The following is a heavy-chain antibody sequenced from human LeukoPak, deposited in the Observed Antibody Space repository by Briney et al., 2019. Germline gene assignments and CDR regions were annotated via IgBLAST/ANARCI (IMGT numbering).Heavy chain of an antibody. CDR3: ASIPGSVGFDY. J-gene: IGHJ4*02. V-gene: IGHV3-21*01. D-gene: IGHD2-21*01. CDR1: GFTFSSYS. Sequence: GGSLRLSCAASGFTFSSYSMNWVRQPPGKGLEWVSSISSSSSYIYYADSVKGRFTISRDNAKNSLYLQMNSLRAEDTAVYYCASIPGSVGFDYWGQGTLVTVSS. CDR2: ISSSSSYI.